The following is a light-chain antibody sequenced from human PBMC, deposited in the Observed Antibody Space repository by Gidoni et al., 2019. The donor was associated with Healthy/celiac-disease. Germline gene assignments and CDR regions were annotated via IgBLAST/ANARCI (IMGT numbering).Light chain of an antibody. J-gene: IGKJ2*01. CDR1: QSVSSY. CDR2: DAS. V-gene: IGKV3-11*01. CDR3: QQRSNWPENT. Sequence: EIVLTQSPATLSLSPGERATLSCRASQSVSSYLAWYQQKPGQAPRLLIYDASNRATGIPARFSGSGSGTDFTLTISSLEPEDFAVYYCQQRSNWPENTFXQXTKLEIK.